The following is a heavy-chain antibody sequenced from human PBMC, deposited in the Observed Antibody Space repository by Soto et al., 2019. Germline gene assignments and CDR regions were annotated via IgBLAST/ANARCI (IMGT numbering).Heavy chain of an antibody. D-gene: IGHD6-13*01. Sequence: QAGGSLRLSCAASGFTFSSYAMSWVRQAPGKGLEWVSAISGSGGSTYYADSVKGRFTISRDNSKNTLYLQMNSLRAEDTAVYYCAKGQQLVLVDYYGMDVWGQGTTVTVSS. CDR2: ISGSGGST. CDR1: GFTFSSYA. J-gene: IGHJ6*02. CDR3: AKGQQLVLVDYYGMDV. V-gene: IGHV3-23*01.